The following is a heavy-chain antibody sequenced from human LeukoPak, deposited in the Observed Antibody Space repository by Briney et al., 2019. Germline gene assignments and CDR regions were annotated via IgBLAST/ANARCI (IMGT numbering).Heavy chain of an antibody. J-gene: IGHJ4*02. Sequence: PGGSLRLSCAASGFTFSSYAMSWVRQAPGKGLEWVSAISGSGGSTYYADSVKGRFTISRDNSKNTVYLQMNSLTGEDTAIYYCAREGGTIEIGEFDYWGQGTLVTVSS. CDR1: GFTFSSYA. CDR3: AREGGTIEIGEFDY. V-gene: IGHV3-23*01. D-gene: IGHD3-16*02. CDR2: ISGSGGST.